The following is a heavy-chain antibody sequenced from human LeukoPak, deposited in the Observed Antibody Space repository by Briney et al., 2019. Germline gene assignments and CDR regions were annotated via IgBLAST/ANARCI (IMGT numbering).Heavy chain of an antibody. D-gene: IGHD3-3*01. J-gene: IGHJ4*02. CDR1: GYTFTTYY. CDR2: INPLGGST. CDR3: ARVHDFWSGFFDY. Sequence: GASVKVSCKASGYTFTTYYMHWVRQAPGQGLEWMGIINPLGGSTTYAHKFQDRLTMTRDTPTSTAYMELSSLRSEDTAVYYCARVHDFWSGFFDYWGQGTLVTVSS. V-gene: IGHV1-46*01.